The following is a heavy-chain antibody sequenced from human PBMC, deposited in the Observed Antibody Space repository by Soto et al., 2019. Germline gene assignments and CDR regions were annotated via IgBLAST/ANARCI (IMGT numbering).Heavy chain of an antibody. CDR3: ARPAAGIPYLDY. D-gene: IGHD6-13*01. CDR2: IYYSGST. Sequence: SETLSLTCTVSGGSISSSSYYWGWIRQPPGKGLEWIGSIYYSGSTYYNPSLKSRVTISVDTSKNQFSLKLSSVTAADTAVYYCARPAAGIPYLDYWGQGTLVTVSS. V-gene: IGHV4-39*01. CDR1: GGSISSSSYY. J-gene: IGHJ4*02.